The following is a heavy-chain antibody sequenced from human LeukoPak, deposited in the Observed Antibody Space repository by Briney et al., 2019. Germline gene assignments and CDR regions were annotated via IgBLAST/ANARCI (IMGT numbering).Heavy chain of an antibody. CDR3: ARDSGSYSDAFDL. Sequence: PGGSLRLSCAASGFTVSTNYMSWVRQAPGEGLEWVSVIYSGGSTYYADSVKGRFTISRDKSKNTLFLQMNSLRADDTAVYYCARDSGSYSDAFDLWGQGTMVTVSS. D-gene: IGHD1-26*01. CDR2: IYSGGST. V-gene: IGHV3-53*01. CDR1: GFTVSTNY. J-gene: IGHJ3*01.